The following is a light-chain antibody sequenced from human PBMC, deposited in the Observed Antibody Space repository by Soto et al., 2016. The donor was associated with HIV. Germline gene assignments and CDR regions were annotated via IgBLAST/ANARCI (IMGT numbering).Light chain of an antibody. V-gene: IGLV3-21*03. CDR1: NIGTKS. J-gene: IGLJ1*01. CDR3: QVWHSGGDNYV. CDR2: DDS. Sequence: SYELTQSPSVSVAPGKTARITCGGNNIGTKSVHWYQQKPGQAPVLVVHDDSDRPSGIPERFSGSNSGSAATLTINRVEAGDEADYYCQVWHSGGDNYVFGPGTKVTVL.